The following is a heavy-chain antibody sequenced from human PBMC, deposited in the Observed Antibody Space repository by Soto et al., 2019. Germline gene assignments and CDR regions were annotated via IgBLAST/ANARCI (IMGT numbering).Heavy chain of an antibody. V-gene: IGHV4-61*01. CDR3: ARDIRGYSRAFDY. Sequence: PSETLSLTCTVSGDSVSSDNYYWTWIRQPPGKGPEWIGYIYSSGSTNYNPSLKSRVTISLDTSSNQFSLKLTSVTAAGTAVYYCARDIRGYSRAFDYWGQGTLVTVSS. D-gene: IGHD5-18*01. CDR2: IYSSGST. J-gene: IGHJ4*02. CDR1: GDSVSSDNYY.